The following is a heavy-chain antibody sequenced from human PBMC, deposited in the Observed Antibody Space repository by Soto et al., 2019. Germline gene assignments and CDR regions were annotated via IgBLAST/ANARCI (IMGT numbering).Heavy chain of an antibody. CDR2: IYYSGST. CDR1: GGSVSSGSYY. D-gene: IGHD4-17*01. V-gene: IGHV4-61*01. J-gene: IGHJ4*02. CDR3: ARVSAYGDNDGLDY. Sequence: SETLSLTCTVSGGSVSSGSYYWSWIRQPPGKGLEWIGYIYYSGSTNFNPSLKSRVTISVDTSKNQFSLELSSVTAADTAVYYCARVSAYGDNDGLDYWREGTLVTVCS.